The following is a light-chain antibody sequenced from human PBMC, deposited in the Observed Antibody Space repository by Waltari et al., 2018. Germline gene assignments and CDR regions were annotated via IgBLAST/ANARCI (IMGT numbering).Light chain of an antibody. CDR1: QGLVHSDGNTY. Sequence: DVVMTQSPLSLPVTLGQPASISCRSSQGLVHSDGNTYLSWFQQRPGQSPRRLIYEVSNRDPGVPDRFSGSGSGTDFTLKISRVEAEDVAVYYCMQATHWSYTFGQGTKLEIK. CDR3: MQATHWSYT. J-gene: IGKJ2*01. CDR2: EVS. V-gene: IGKV2-30*02.